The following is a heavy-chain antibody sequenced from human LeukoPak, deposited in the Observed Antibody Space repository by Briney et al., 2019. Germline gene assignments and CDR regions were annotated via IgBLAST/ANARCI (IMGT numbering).Heavy chain of an antibody. Sequence: GGSLRLSCSASGFTVSSNFMSWVRQAPGKGLEWVSVIYSGDGTYYADSVKGRFTISRDNSKNTLYLQMNSLRAEDTAVYYCARSSAGYYYYYGMDVWGQGTTVTVSS. CDR3: ARSSAGYYYYYGMDV. J-gene: IGHJ6*02. CDR2: IYSGDGT. D-gene: IGHD6-13*01. CDR1: GFTVSSNF. V-gene: IGHV3-66*02.